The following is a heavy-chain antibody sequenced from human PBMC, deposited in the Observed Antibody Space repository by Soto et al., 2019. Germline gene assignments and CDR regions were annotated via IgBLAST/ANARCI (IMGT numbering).Heavy chain of an antibody. V-gene: IGHV3-48*01. Sequence: EVQLVESGGGLVQPGGSLRLSCAASGFTFSSYSMNWVRQAPGKGLEWVSDSVRGRFTISRDNVKRSLNLQMNSLRAEDTAVYYCASQGVGATGYLYWGQGALVTVSS. CDR3: ASQGVGATGYLY. D-gene: IGHD1-26*01. CDR1: GFTFSSYS. J-gene: IGHJ1*01.